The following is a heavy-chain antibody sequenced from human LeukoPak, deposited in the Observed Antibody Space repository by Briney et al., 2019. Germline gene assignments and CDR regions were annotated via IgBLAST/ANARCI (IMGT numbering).Heavy chain of an antibody. D-gene: IGHD3-10*01. CDR2: ISGSGGST. CDR3: TPTPSGNYYLRVAS. J-gene: IGHJ4*02. Sequence: GGSLRLSCAASGFTFSSYAMSWVRQAPGKGLEWVSAISGSGGSTYYADSVKGRFTISRDNSKNTLSLQMNSLRVEDTAVYYCTPTPSGNYYLRVASWGQGTLVTVSS. CDR1: GFTFSSYA. V-gene: IGHV3-23*01.